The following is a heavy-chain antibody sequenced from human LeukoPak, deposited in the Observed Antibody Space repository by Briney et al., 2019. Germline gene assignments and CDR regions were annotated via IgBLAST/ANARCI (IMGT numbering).Heavy chain of an antibody. J-gene: IGHJ4*02. CDR3: ARRGLAVGVFDY. CDR2: IYYSGST. Sequence: SETLSLTCAVYGGSFSGYYWSWIRQPPGKGLEWIGYIYYSGSTNYNPSLKSRVTISVDTSKNQFSLKLSSVTAADTAVYYCARRGLAVGVFDYWGQGTLVTVSS. V-gene: IGHV4-59*01. D-gene: IGHD6-19*01. CDR1: GGSFSGYY.